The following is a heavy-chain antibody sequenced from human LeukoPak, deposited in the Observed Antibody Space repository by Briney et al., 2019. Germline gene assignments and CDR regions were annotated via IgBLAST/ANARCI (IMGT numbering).Heavy chain of an antibody. V-gene: IGHV4-30-4*01. CDR1: GGSISSGDYY. J-gene: IGHJ4*02. CDR2: IYYSGST. CDR3: ARDARGYYDSPFDY. D-gene: IGHD3-22*01. Sequence: PSETLSLTCTVSGGSISSGDYYWSWIRQPPGKGLEWIGYIYYSGSTYYNPSLKSRVTISVDTSKNQFSLKLSSVTAADTAVYYCARDARGYYDSPFDYWGQGTLVTVSS.